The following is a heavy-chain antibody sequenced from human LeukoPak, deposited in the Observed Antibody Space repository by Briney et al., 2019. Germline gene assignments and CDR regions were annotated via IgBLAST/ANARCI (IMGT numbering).Heavy chain of an antibody. V-gene: IGHV1-18*01. CDR2: ISAYSGNT. J-gene: IGHJ4*02. CDR3: ARGPMYSTSYYAPDY. Sequence: ASVKVSCKASGYGFSCYGISWVRQAPGQGLEWMGWISAYSGNTKYAQKFQGRVTMTTDTSTGTAYIELRSLRSDDTAVYYCARGPMYSTSYYAPDYWGQGTPVTVSS. D-gene: IGHD6-13*01. CDR1: GYGFSCYG.